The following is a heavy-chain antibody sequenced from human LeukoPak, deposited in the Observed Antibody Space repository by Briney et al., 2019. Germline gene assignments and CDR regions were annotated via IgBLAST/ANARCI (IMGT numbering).Heavy chain of an antibody. Sequence: GRSLRLACAASGFTFDDYAMHWLRQAPGKGLEWVSGISWNSGSIGYADSVKGRFTISRDNAKNSLYLQMNSLRAEDTALYYCAKGYGDYYYYGMDVWGQGTTVTVSS. CDR1: GFTFDDYA. CDR2: ISWNSGSI. J-gene: IGHJ6*02. CDR3: AKGYGDYYYYGMDV. D-gene: IGHD4-17*01. V-gene: IGHV3-9*01.